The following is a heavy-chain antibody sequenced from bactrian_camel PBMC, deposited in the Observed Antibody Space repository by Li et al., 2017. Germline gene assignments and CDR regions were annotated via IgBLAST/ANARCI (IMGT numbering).Heavy chain of an antibody. D-gene: IGHD2*01. CDR1: GFMFSIYY. V-gene: IGHV3S6*01. CDR2: IWKDGTLT. J-gene: IGHJ4*01. Sequence: HVQLVESGGGLVPPGGSLRLSCVGSGFMFSIYYMSWVRQAPGKGLEWVSSIWKDGTLTYYAGSVKGRFTISRDNAKDTVYLQMNDLKPEDTATYYCVAELYRGCSMVFSRGVSASRARGPRSPSP.